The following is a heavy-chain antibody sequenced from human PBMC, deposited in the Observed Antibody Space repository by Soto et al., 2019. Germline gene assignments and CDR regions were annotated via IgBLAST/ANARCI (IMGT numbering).Heavy chain of an antibody. Sequence: GGSLRLSCAASGFTFSSYAMSWVRQAPGKGLEWVSAISGSGGSTYYADSVKGRFTISSDNSKNTLYLQMNSLRAEDTAVYYCAKDPTYYDFWSGYYSDYGMDVRGQETTVTVSS. CDR1: GFTFSSYA. D-gene: IGHD3-3*01. V-gene: IGHV3-23*01. CDR3: AKDPTYYDFWSGYYSDYGMDV. CDR2: ISGSGGST. J-gene: IGHJ6*02.